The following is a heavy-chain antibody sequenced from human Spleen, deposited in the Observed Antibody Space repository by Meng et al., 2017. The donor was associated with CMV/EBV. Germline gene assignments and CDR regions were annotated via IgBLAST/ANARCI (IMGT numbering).Heavy chain of an antibody. V-gene: IGHV4-4*07. D-gene: IGHD3-10*01. Sequence: SETLSLTCTVSGGSISSYYWSWIRQPAGKGLEWIGRIYTSGSTNYNPSLKSRVTMSVDTSKNQFSLKLSSVTAADTAVYYCARGTRMWGVGYYYGMDVWGQGTTVTVSS. CDR3: ARGTRMWGVGYYYGMDV. CDR1: GGSISSYY. J-gene: IGHJ6*02. CDR2: IYTSGST.